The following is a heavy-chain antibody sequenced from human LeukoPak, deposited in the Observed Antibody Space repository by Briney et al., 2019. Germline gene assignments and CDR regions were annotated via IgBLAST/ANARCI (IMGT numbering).Heavy chain of an antibody. CDR3: ARGHSYAPSFDY. CDR1: GYTFTDYY. V-gene: IGHV1-2*02. CDR2: INPNSDGT. J-gene: IGHJ4*02. D-gene: IGHD2-2*01. Sequence: ASVEVSCKASGYTFTDYYIYWVRQAPGQGLEWMGWINPNSDGTNYAQKFQGRVTMTRDTSISTAHMELSSLTSDDTAVYYCARGHSYAPSFDYWGLGTLVTVSS.